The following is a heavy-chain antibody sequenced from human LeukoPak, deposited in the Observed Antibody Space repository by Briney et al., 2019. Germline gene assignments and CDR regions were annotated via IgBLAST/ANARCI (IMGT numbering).Heavy chain of an antibody. CDR3: AKDRGLYGSGSYSDD. CDR1: GFTFSSYA. J-gene: IGHJ4*02. V-gene: IGHV3-23*01. Sequence: PGGSLRLSCAASGFTFSSYAKSWVRQAPGKGLEWVSAISGSGGSTYYADSVKGRFTISRDNSKNTLYLQMNSLRAEDTAVYYCAKDRGLYGSGSYSDDWGQGTLVTVSS. D-gene: IGHD3-10*01. CDR2: ISGSGGST.